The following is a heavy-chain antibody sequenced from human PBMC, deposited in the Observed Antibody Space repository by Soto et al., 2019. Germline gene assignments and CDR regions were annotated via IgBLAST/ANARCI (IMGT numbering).Heavy chain of an antibody. CDR3: ARVSSSGWQEVYYYYYGMDV. Sequence: GGSLRLSCAASGFTFSSYWMHWVRQAPGKGLVWVSRINSDGSSTSYADSVKGRFTISRDNAKNTLYLQMNSLRAEDTAVYYCARVSSSGWQEVYYYYYGMDVWGQGTTVTVSS. D-gene: IGHD6-19*01. J-gene: IGHJ6*02. CDR2: INSDGSST. CDR1: GFTFSSYW. V-gene: IGHV3-74*01.